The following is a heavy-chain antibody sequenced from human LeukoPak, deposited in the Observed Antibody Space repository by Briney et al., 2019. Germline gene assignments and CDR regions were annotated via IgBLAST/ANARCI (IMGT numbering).Heavy chain of an antibody. Sequence: PGGSLRLSCAASGFTFSSHWMSWVRQAPGKGLEWVANIKEDGSEKYYVDSVKGRFTISRDNAKNSLYLQMNSLRAEDTAVYYCARGRPHGHWGQGTLVTVSS. J-gene: IGHJ4*02. D-gene: IGHD1-1*01. V-gene: IGHV3-7*01. CDR3: ARGRPHGH. CDR2: IKEDGSEK. CDR1: GFTFSSHW.